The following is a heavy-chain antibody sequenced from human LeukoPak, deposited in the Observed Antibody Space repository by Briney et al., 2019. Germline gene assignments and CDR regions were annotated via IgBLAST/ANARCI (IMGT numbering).Heavy chain of an antibody. CDR2: ISAYNGKT. Sequence: GASVKVSCKASGYTFTSYGISWVRQAPGQGLEWMGWISAYNGKTNYAQKFQGRVTMTTDTSTNTAYMELRSLRSDDTAVYYCARDPQQLVGATGGGFEYWGPGTLVTVSS. J-gene: IGHJ4*02. CDR3: ARDPQQLVGATGGGFEY. CDR1: GYTFTSYG. V-gene: IGHV1-18*01. D-gene: IGHD1-26*01.